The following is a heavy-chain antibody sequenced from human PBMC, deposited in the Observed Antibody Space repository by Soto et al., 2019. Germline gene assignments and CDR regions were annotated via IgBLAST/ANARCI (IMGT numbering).Heavy chain of an antibody. CDR1: GFNFATYS. J-gene: IGHJ4*02. D-gene: IGHD6-19*01. CDR2: ISDGVDRA. CDR3: ARYTAVADPYYFDY. V-gene: IGHV3-23*01. Sequence: GGSLRLSCAASGFNFATYSMSWVRQAPGKGLEWVAGISDGVDRAYYGDSVKGRFTISRDTSKNMLYLHMNSLRAEDTAIYYCARYTAVADPYYFDYWGQGTLVTVSS.